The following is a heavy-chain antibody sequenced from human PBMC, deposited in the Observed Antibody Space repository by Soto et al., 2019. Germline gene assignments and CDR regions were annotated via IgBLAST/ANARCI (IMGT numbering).Heavy chain of an antibody. CDR2: ISYDGSNK. D-gene: IGHD3-3*01. J-gene: IGHJ4*02. Sequence: GGSLRLSCAASGFTFSSFGMHWVSQAPGKGLEWVAVISYDGSNKYYADSVKGRFTISRDNSKNTLYLQMNSLRAEDTAVYYCAKARTIFGRLDFFDYWGQGTLVTVSS. V-gene: IGHV3-30*18. CDR3: AKARTIFGRLDFFDY. CDR1: GFTFSSFG.